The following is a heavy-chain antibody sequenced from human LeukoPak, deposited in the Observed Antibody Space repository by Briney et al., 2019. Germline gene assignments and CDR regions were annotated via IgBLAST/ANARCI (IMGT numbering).Heavy chain of an antibody. CDR3: AKDLRPPHYGGNPTDYYGMDV. Sequence: GGSLRLSCVASGFTFSGSPMHWVRQAPGKGLEWVAVISYDGSNKYYADSVKGRFTISRDNSKNTLYLQMNSLRAEDTAVYYCAKDLRPPHYGGNPTDYYGMDVWGQGTTVTVSS. D-gene: IGHD4-23*01. CDR1: GFTFSGSP. V-gene: IGHV3-30*18. J-gene: IGHJ6*02. CDR2: ISYDGSNK.